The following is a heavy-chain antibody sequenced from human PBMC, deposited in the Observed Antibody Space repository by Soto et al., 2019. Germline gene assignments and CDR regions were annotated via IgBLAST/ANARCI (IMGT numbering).Heavy chain of an antibody. Sequence: EVQLVEYGGGLVQPGEALRLSCAASGFTFTTYWMHWVRLAPGTEPVWVSYISSDGTTTDYADSVKGRFTISRDNANNRLYLQMDSMRVEDTSVYYCAIQDCTNDVCLEAAVTVGGALEYWGQGAQVTVSS. CDR1: GFTFTTYW. V-gene: IGHV3-74*01. J-gene: IGHJ4*02. CDR2: ISSDGTTT. D-gene: IGHD2-8*01. CDR3: AIQDCTNDVCLEAAVTVGGALEY.